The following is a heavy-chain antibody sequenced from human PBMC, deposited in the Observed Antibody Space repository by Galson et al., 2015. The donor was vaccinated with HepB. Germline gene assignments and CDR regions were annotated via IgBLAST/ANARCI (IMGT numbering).Heavy chain of an antibody. V-gene: IGHV3-30-3*01. CDR1: GFTFSSYA. CDR3: ASIATVTDAFDI. CDR2: ISYDGSNK. Sequence: SLRLSCAASGFTFSSYAMHWVRQAPGKGLEWVAVISYDGSNKYYADSVKGRFTISRDNSKNTLYLQMNSLRAEDTAVYYCASIATVTDAFDIWGQGTMVTVSS. J-gene: IGHJ3*02. D-gene: IGHD4-17*01.